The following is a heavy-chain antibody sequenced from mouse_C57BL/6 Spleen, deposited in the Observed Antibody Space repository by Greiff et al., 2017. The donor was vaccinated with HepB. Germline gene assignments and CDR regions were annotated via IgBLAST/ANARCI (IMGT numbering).Heavy chain of an antibody. CDR1: GFTFSDYG. V-gene: IGHV5-17*01. Sequence: DVMLVESGGGLVKPGGSLKLSCAASGFTFSDYGMHWVRQAPEKGLEWVAYISSGSSTIYYADTVKGRFTISRDNAKNTLFLQMTSLRSEDTAMYYCARPNYYGSSGFAYWGQGTLVTVSA. J-gene: IGHJ3*01. CDR2: ISSGSSTI. CDR3: ARPNYYGSSGFAY. D-gene: IGHD1-1*01.